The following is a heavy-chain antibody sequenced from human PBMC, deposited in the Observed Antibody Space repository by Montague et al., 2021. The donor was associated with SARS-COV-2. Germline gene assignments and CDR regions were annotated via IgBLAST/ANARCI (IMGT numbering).Heavy chain of an antibody. CDR2: IYYSGST. CDR3: ARGDVEMATIKSGGPFYHFDY. J-gene: IGHJ4*02. Sequence: SETLSLTCTVSGGSISSYYWSWIRQPPGKGLEWIGYIYYSGSTNYNPSLKGPVTISVDTFKNQFSLKLSSVTAADTAVYYCARGDVEMATIKSGGPFYHFDYWGQGTLVTVAS. V-gene: IGHV4-59*13. D-gene: IGHD5-24*01. CDR1: GGSISSYY.